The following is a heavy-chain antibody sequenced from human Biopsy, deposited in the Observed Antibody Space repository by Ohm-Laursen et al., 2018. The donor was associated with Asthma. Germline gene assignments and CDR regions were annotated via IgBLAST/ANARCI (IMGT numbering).Heavy chain of an antibody. Sequence: SVKVSCKAAGYTFSSEYMHWGRQDPGQGSEWMGKIDPSGGSTSYAQKFQVRVTMNRDTSTSTVYMELSSLRSEDTSVYYCARAGALIVGATMGYWGQGTLVTVSS. J-gene: IGHJ4*02. CDR1: GYTFSSEY. CDR2: IDPSGGST. D-gene: IGHD1-26*01. V-gene: IGHV1-46*01. CDR3: ARAGALIVGATMGY.